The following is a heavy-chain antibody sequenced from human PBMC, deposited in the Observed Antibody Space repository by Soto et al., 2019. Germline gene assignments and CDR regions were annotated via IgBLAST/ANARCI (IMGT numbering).Heavy chain of an antibody. J-gene: IGHJ5*02. CDR2: ISGSGGST. CDR3: AKGRYFDWLWPDTWFDP. V-gene: IGHV3-23*01. CDR1: GFTFSSYA. Sequence: EVQLLESGGGLVQPGGSLRLSCAASGFTFSSYAMSWVRQAPGKGLEWVSAISGSGGSTYYADSVKGRFTIPRDNSKNTLYLQMNSLRAEDTAVYYWAKGRYFDWLWPDTWFDPWGQGTLVTVSS. D-gene: IGHD3-9*01.